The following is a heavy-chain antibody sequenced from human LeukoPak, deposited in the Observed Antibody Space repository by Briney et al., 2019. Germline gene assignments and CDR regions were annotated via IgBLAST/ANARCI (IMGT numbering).Heavy chain of an antibody. V-gene: IGHV4-59*12. Sequence: SETLSLTCTVSGGSLSSYYWSWIRQPPGKGLEWIGYIYYSGSTNYNPSLKSRVTISVNTSNNHFSLELSSVTAADTAVYYCARGRRGAQPLSPAFEIWGQGTMVTVSS. CDR2: IYYSGST. D-gene: IGHD3-10*01. CDR1: GGSLSSYY. J-gene: IGHJ3*02. CDR3: ARGRRGAQPLSPAFEI.